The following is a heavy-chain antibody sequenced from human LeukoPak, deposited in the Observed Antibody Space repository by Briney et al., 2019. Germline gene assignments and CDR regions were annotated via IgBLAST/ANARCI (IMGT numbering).Heavy chain of an antibody. CDR2: INSDGSST. V-gene: IGHV3-74*01. D-gene: IGHD5-24*01. CDR3: ARVPGRQRWLNDY. J-gene: IGHJ4*02. CDR1: GFTFSSYW. Sequence: PGGSLSLSCAASGFTFSSYWMHWVRQAPGKGLVWVSRINSDGSSTSYADSVKGRFTISRDNAKNTLYLQMNSLRAEDTAVYYCARVPGRQRWLNDYWGQGTLVTVSS.